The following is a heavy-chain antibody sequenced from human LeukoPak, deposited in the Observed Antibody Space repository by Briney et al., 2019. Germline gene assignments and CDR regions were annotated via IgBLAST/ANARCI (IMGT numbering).Heavy chain of an antibody. D-gene: IGHD3-22*01. CDR2: MNPNSGNT. CDR3: ARGEEVDYYDSSGYSPAD. V-gene: IGHV1-8*01. Sequence: ASVKVSCKASGYTFTSYDINWVRQATGQGLEWMGWMNPNSGNTGYAQKFQGRVTMTRNTSISTAYMELSSLRSEDTAVYYCARGEEVDYYDSSGYSPADWGQGTLVTVSS. J-gene: IGHJ4*02. CDR1: GYTFTSYD.